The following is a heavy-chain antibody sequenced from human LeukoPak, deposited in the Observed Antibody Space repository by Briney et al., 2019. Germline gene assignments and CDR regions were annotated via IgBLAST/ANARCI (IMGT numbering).Heavy chain of an antibody. V-gene: IGHV1-69*05. CDR2: IIPIFGTA. CDR3: ARGRAQYDFWSGPPYYYYYYMDV. J-gene: IGHJ6*03. Sequence: SVTVSCKASGGTFSSYAISWVRQAPGQGLEGMGGIIPIFGTANYAQKLQGRVTITTDESTSTAYMELSSLRSEDTAVYYCARGRAQYDFWSGPPYYYYYYMDVWGKGTTVTVSS. D-gene: IGHD3-3*01. CDR1: GGTFSSYA.